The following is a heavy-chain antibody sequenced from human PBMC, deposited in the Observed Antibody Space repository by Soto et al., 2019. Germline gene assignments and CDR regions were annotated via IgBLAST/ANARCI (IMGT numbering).Heavy chain of an antibody. D-gene: IGHD6-19*01. CDR3: ARSSGWRPFDY. CDR1: GGSISSYY. J-gene: IGHJ4*02. CDR2: IYYSGST. Sequence: QVQLQESGPGLVKPSETLSLTCTVSGGSISSYYWSWIRQPPGKGLEWIGYIYYSGSTNYNPSLKSRVTISVDTSKNQFSLKLSSVTAADTAVYYCARSSGWRPFDYWGQGTLVTGSS. V-gene: IGHV4-59*08.